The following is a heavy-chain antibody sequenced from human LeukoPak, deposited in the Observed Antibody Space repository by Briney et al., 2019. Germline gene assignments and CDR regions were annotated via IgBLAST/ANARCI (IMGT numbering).Heavy chain of an antibody. CDR2: ISGSGGST. J-gene: IGHJ4*02. Sequence: GGSLRLSCAASGFTFSSYAMSWVRQAPGKGLEWVSAISGSGGSTYYADPVKGRFTISRDNSKNTLYLQMNSLRAEDTAVYYCAKGQGMGDYYDSSGYSDYWGQGTLVTVSS. V-gene: IGHV3-23*01. CDR1: GFTFSSYA. D-gene: IGHD3-22*01. CDR3: AKGQGMGDYYDSSGYSDY.